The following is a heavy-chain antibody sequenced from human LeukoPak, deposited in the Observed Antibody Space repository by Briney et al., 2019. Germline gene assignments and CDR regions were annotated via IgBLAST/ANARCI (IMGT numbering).Heavy chain of an antibody. CDR3: AGEVAAAGFDAFDI. J-gene: IGHJ3*02. D-gene: IGHD6-13*01. V-gene: IGHV5-51*01. Sequence: GESLKISCKGSGYSFTSYWIGWVRQMPGKGLELMGIIYPGDPDTSYSPSFQGQVTISADKSISTAYLQWSSLKASDAAMYYCAGEVAAAGFDAFDIWGQGTMVTVSS. CDR2: IYPGDPDT. CDR1: GYSFTSYW.